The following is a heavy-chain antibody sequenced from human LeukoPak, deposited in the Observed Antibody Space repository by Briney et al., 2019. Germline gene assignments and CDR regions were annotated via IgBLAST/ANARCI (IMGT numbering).Heavy chain of an antibody. V-gene: IGHV4-38-2*01. CDR3: ARRSYYYDSSGYYGTFDI. CDR1: GYSISSGYY. D-gene: IGHD3-22*01. CDR2: IYHSGST. Sequence: SETLSLTCAVSGYSISSGYYWGWIRQPPGKGLEWIGSIYHSGSTYYNPSLKSRVTISVDTSKNQFSLKLSSVTAADTAVYYCARRSYYYDSSGYYGTFDIWGQGTMVTVSS. J-gene: IGHJ3*02.